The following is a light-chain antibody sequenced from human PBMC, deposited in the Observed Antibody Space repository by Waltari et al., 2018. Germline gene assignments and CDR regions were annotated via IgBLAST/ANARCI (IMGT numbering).Light chain of an antibody. Sequence: QSALTQPASVSGSPGQSITISCTGTSRDVGYYTFVSWYQPHPGKAPRLLIYEDTKRHSGVSNRFSGSKSGTTASLTISGLQAEDEADYYCCSYTDSTTLVFGGGTGLTVL. CDR1: SRDVGYYTF. CDR3: CSYTDSTTLV. V-gene: IGLV2-23*01. J-gene: IGLJ2*01. CDR2: EDT.